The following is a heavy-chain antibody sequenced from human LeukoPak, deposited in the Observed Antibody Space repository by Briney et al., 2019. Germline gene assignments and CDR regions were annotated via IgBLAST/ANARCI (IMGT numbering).Heavy chain of an antibody. Sequence: GGSLRLSCAASGFTFSSYWMSWVRQAPGKGLEWVANIKQDGSEKYYVDSVKGRFTISRDNAKNSLYLQMNSLRAEDTAVYYCARGQLGELFPLDYWGQGTPVTVSS. CDR1: GFTFSSYW. J-gene: IGHJ4*02. CDR3: ARGQLGELFPLDY. D-gene: IGHD3-10*01. V-gene: IGHV3-7*01. CDR2: IKQDGSEK.